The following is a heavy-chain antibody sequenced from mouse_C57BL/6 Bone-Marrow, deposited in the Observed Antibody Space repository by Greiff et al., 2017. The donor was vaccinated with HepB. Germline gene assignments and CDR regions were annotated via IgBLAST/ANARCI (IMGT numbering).Heavy chain of an antibody. J-gene: IGHJ2*01. V-gene: IGHV1-82*01. Sequence: QVQLQQSGPELVKPGASVKISCKASGYAFSSSWMNWVKQRPGKGLEWIGRIYPGDGDTNYNVKFKGKATLTADKSSSTAYMQLSSLTSEDSAVYFCARWGNYGSSLDYWGQGTTLTVSS. CDR1: GYAFSSSW. CDR3: ARWGNYGSSLDY. D-gene: IGHD1-1*01. CDR2: IYPGDGDT.